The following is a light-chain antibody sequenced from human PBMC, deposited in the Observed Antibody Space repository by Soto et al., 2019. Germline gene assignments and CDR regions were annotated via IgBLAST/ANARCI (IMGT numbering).Light chain of an antibody. V-gene: IGLV2-8*01. CDR1: SSDVGGYNY. CDR2: EVS. J-gene: IGLJ1*01. Sequence: QSVLTQPPSSSGSPGQSVTISCIGTSSDVGGYNYVSWYQQHPGKAPKLMIYEVSKRPSGVPDRFSGSKSGNTASLTVSGLQAEAEADYYCSSYAGSALFGTGTKVTVL. CDR3: SSYAGSAL.